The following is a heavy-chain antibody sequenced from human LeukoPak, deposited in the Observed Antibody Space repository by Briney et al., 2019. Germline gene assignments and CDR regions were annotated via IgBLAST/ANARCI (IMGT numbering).Heavy chain of an antibody. J-gene: IGHJ4*02. D-gene: IGHD3-22*01. CDR1: GFTFSSYS. Sequence: GGSLRLSCAASGFTFSSYSMNWVRQAPGKGLEWVSGISWSSGSIGYADSVKGRFTISRDNAKNSLYLQMNSLRAEDTALYYCAKDPYPTYYDSSTYYFDYWGQGTLVTVSS. CDR2: ISWSSGSI. CDR3: AKDPYPTYYDSSTYYFDY. V-gene: IGHV3-9*01.